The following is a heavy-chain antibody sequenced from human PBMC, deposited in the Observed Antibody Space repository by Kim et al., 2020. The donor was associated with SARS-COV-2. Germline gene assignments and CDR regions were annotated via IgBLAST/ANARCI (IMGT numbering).Heavy chain of an antibody. D-gene: IGHD2-2*01. CDR3: SVVVVPAARPEPFFDY. Sequence: VKGRFSISRDDSKSIAYLQMNSLKTEDTAVYYCSVVVVPAARPEPFFDYWGQGTLVTVSS. J-gene: IGHJ4*02. V-gene: IGHV3-49*02.